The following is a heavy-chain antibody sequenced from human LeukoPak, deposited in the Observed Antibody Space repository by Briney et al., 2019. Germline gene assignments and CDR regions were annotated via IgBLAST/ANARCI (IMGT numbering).Heavy chain of an antibody. CDR3: AKEYAGSHYYYYYMDV. CDR2: ISYDGSNK. CDR1: GFMFNNYD. J-gene: IGHJ6*03. Sequence: GGSLGLSCAASGFMFNNYDMHWVRQSPGQGLEWVTVISYDGSNKYYADSVKGRFTISRDNSKKTLYLQMNSLRAEDTAVYYCAKEYAGSHYYYYYMDVWGKGTPVTASS. V-gene: IGHV3-30*18.